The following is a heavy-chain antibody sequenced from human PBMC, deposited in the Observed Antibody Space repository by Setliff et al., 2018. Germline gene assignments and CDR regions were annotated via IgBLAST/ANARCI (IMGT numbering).Heavy chain of an antibody. CDR3: AREGVDTRSSTDYRYYMDV. Sequence: ASVKVSCKASGYTFTGYYFHWVRQAPGQGLEWMGWINAANGNTKYSQKFQGRVTITRDTSASTVYMELSSLRSEDTAVYFCAREGVDTRSSTDYRYYMDVWGKGTTVTVSS. CDR1: GYTFTGYY. CDR2: INAANGNT. J-gene: IGHJ6*03. D-gene: IGHD5-18*01. V-gene: IGHV1-3*01.